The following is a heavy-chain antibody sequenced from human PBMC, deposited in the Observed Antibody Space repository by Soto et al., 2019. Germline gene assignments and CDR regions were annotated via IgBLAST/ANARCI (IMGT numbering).Heavy chain of an antibody. Sequence: QVQLVQSGDEVKKPGSSVKVSCKVSGGTFGSYAFTWVRQAPGQGLGWMGGIVPIFGTASYAQKFQGRVTITADKSTSTAYMERSSLRPEYTGVYYCERGGISLIEEPITGAVEMWGQGTMVTVSP. CDR2: IVPIFGTA. V-gene: IGHV1-69*06. D-gene: IGHD3-22*01. CDR3: ERGGISLIEEPITGAVEM. J-gene: IGHJ3*02. CDR1: GGTFGSYA.